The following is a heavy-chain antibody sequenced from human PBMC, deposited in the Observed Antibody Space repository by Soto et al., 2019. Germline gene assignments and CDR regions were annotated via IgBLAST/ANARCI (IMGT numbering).Heavy chain of an antibody. CDR2: IYYSGST. V-gene: IGHV4-59*01. J-gene: IGHJ5*02. CDR3: ARSLYYYGSGSYYILPLDNWFDP. CDR1: GGSFSGYY. D-gene: IGHD3-10*01. Sequence: SETLSLTCAVYGGSFSGYYWSWIRQPPGKGLEWIGYIYYSGSTNYNPSLKSRVTISVDTSKNQFSLKLSSVTAADTAVYYCARSLYYYGSGSYYILPLDNWFDPWGQGTLVTVSS.